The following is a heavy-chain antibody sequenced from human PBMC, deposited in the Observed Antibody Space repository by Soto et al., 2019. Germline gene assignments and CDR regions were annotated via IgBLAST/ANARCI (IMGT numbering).Heavy chain of an antibody. Sequence: SVKVSCKASGGTFSSYTISWVRQAPGQGLEWMGRIIPILGIANYAQKFQGRVTITADKSTSTAYMELSSLRSEDTAVYYCARDTYSSELENYYGMDVWGQGTTVTVSS. J-gene: IGHJ6*02. D-gene: IGHD6-19*01. CDR3: ARDTYSSELENYYGMDV. CDR1: GGTFSSYT. CDR2: IIPILGIA. V-gene: IGHV1-69*04.